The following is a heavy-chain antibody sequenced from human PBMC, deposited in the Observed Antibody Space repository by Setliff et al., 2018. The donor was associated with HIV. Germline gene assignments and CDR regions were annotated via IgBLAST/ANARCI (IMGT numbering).Heavy chain of an antibody. CDR3: ARSRTILSFDP. D-gene: IGHD2-15*01. V-gene: IGHV4-61*02. CDR1: GGSISSGSYY. Sequence: PSETLSLTCTVSGGSISSGSYYWTWIRQSAGKGLEWIGRVYAGGATNYNPSLKSRVTISMDSSQNQFSLNLTSVTAADTGVYYCARSRTILSFDPWGQGAQVTVSS. CDR2: VYAGGAT. J-gene: IGHJ5*02.